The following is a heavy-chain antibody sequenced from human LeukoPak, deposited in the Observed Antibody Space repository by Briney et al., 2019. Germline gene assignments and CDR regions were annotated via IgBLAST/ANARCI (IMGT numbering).Heavy chain of an antibody. CDR3: VLGWFGEPGYYYFDY. D-gene: IGHD3-10*01. V-gene: IGHV1-69*04. J-gene: IGHJ4*02. Sequence: ASVKVSCKASGGTFSSYAISWVRQAPGQGLEWMGRIIPILGIANYAQKFQGRVTITADKSTSTAYMEQSSLRSEDTAVYYCVLGWFGEPGYYYFDYWGQGTLVTVSS. CDR1: GGTFSSYA. CDR2: IIPILGIA.